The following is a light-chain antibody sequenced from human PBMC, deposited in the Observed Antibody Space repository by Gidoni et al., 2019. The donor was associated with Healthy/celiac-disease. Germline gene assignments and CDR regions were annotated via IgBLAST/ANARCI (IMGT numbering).Light chain of an antibody. CDR1: QSISSY. J-gene: IGKJ2*01. V-gene: IGKV1-39*01. CDR2: AAS. Sequence: RASQSISSYLNWYQQKPGKAPKLLIYAASSLQSGVPSRFSGSGSGTDFTLTISSLQPEDFATYYCQQSYSTPYTFGQGTKLEIK. CDR3: QQSYSTPYT.